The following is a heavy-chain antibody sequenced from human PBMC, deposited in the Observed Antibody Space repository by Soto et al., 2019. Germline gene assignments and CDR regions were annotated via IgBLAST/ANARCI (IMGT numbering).Heavy chain of an antibody. V-gene: IGHV4-34*01. CDR1: GGSFSGYY. CDR3: ARVSRDIGDFWSGYYMAGYYFDY. D-gene: IGHD3-3*01. J-gene: IGHJ4*02. CDR2: INHSGST. Sequence: SETLSLTCAVYGGSFSGYYWSWIRQPPGKGLEWIGEINHSGSTNYNPSLKSRVTISVDTSKNQFSLKLSSVTAADTAVYYCARVSRDIGDFWSGYYMAGYYFDYWGQGTLVTVSS.